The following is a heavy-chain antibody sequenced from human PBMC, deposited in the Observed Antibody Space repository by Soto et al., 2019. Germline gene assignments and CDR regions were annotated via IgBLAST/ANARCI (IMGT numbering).Heavy chain of an antibody. CDR1: GYTFTSYA. D-gene: IGHD3-3*01. J-gene: IGHJ4*02. V-gene: IGHV1-3*01. Sequence: GASVKVSGKASGYTFTSYAMHWVRQAPGQRLEWMGWINAGNGNTKYSQKFQGRVTITRDTSASTAYMELSSLRSEDTAVYYCARDLGLRFPLGPFDYWGQGTMVTVSS. CDR2: INAGNGNT. CDR3: ARDLGLRFPLGPFDY.